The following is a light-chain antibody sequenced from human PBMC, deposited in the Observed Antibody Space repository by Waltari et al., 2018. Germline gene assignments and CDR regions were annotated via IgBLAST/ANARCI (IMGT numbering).Light chain of an antibody. J-gene: IGLJ1*01. V-gene: IGLV1-47*01. Sequence: QSVLTQPPSASGTPGPRVTISCSGSNSNIGATFVYWYRQFPGTSPKLLIYGNDKRPSGVPDRFSGSKSGSSASLVISGLRSEDEADYYCAAWDDTLSGHSVFGTGTKVTVL. CDR2: GND. CDR1: NSNIGATF. CDR3: AAWDDTLSGHSV.